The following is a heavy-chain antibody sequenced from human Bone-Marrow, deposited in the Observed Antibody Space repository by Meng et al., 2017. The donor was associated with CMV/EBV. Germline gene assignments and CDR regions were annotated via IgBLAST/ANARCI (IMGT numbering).Heavy chain of an antibody. V-gene: IGHV3-74*01. D-gene: IGHD2-2*02. CDR3: ARDVYCSSTSCYIKGTFYYYYGMEV. Sequence: GESLKISCAASGFTFSSYWKHWVRQAPGKGLVWVSRINSDGSSTSYADSVKGRFTISRDNAKNTLYLQMNSLRAEDTAVYYCARDVYCSSTSCYIKGTFYYYYGMEVWGQGTTVTVSS. CDR2: INSDGSST. CDR1: GFTFSSYW. J-gene: IGHJ6*02.